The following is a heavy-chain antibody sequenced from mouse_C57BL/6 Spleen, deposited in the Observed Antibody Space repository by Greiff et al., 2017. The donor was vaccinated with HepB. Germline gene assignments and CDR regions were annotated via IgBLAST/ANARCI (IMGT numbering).Heavy chain of an antibody. D-gene: IGHD2-4*01. CDR1: GYTFTSYW. CDR3: ARSRDYDGAMDY. Sequence: QVQLQQPGAELVMPGASVKLSCKASGYTFTSYWMHWVKQRPGQGLEWIGEIDPSDSYTNYNQKFKGKSTLTVDKSSSTAYMQLSSLTSEDSAVDYCARSRDYDGAMDYWGQGTSVTVSS. J-gene: IGHJ4*01. CDR2: IDPSDSYT. V-gene: IGHV1-69*01.